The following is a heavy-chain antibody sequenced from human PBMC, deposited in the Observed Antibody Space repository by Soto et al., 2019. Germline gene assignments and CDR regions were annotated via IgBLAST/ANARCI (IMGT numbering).Heavy chain of an antibody. V-gene: IGHV3-49*03. Sequence: GGSLRLSCTASGFTFGKYAMSWFRQAPGKGLEWVGFIKSETYGGTTEYAASVSGRFTISRDDSRRIVYLQMTSLEIEDTAVYYCARAPRGWDNILFFDYWGQGTLVTVSS. CDR2: IKSETYGGTT. CDR1: GFTFGKYA. J-gene: IGHJ4*02. CDR3: ARAPRGWDNILFFDY. D-gene: IGHD3-10*01.